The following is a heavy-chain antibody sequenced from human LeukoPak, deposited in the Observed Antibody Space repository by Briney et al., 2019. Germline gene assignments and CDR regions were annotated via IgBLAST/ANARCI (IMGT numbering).Heavy chain of an antibody. V-gene: IGHV3-30*04. CDR2: ISYDGSNK. CDR1: GFTFSSYA. CDR3: ARYRDGYNYFDY. Sequence: GGSLRLSCAASGFTFSSYAMHWVRQAPGKGLEWVAVISYDGSNKYYADSVKGRFTISRDNSKNTLYLQMNSLRAEDTAVYYRARYRDGYNYFDYWGQGTLVTVSS. J-gene: IGHJ4*02. D-gene: IGHD5-24*01.